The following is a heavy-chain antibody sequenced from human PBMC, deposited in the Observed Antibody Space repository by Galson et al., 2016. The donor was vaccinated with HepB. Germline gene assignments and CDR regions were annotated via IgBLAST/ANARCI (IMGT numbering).Heavy chain of an antibody. CDR3: TISDFSDY. CDR1: GFMFGDDA. J-gene: IGHJ4*02. V-gene: IGHV3-49*03. D-gene: IGHD4-11*01. CDR2: IRSKAYGGTT. Sequence: SLRLSCAASGFMFGDDAMSWFRQAPGKGLEWVGFIRSKAYGGTTEYAASVKGRFTISRDDSENTLYLQMNSLKIEDTAIYYCTISDFSDYWGQGTLVTVSA.